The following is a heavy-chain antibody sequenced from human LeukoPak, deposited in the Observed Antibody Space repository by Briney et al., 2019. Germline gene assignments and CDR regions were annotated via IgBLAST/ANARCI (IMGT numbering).Heavy chain of an antibody. Sequence: EASVKVSCKASGGTFSSYAISWVRQAPGQGLEWMGGIIPISGTANYAQKFQGRVTITTDESTSTAYMELSSLRSEDTAVYYCARDHQPLLYRYYFDYWGQGTLVTVSS. D-gene: IGHD2-2*02. CDR2: IIPISGTA. CDR3: ARDHQPLLYRYYFDY. V-gene: IGHV1-69*05. CDR1: GGTFSSYA. J-gene: IGHJ4*02.